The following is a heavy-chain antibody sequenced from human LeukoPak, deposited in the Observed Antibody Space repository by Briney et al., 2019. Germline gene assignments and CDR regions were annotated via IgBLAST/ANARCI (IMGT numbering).Heavy chain of an antibody. CDR2: IRSKANSYAT. J-gene: IGHJ4*02. Sequence: PGGSLRLSCAASGFTFSGSAMHWVRQASGKGLEWVGRIRSKANSYATAYAASVKGRFTISRDDSKNTAYLQMNSLKTEDTAVYYCTSWRELGYCSGGSCYLQNDHWGQGTLVTVSS. CDR3: TSWRELGYCSGGSCYLQNDH. D-gene: IGHD2-15*01. CDR1: GFTFSGSA. V-gene: IGHV3-73*01.